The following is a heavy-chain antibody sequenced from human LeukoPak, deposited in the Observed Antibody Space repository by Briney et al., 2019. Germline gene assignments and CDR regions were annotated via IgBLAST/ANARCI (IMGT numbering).Heavy chain of an antibody. CDR1: GGTFSSYA. Sequence: GASVKVSCKASGGTFSSYAISWVRQAPGQGLEWMGGIIPIFGTANYAQKFQGRVTITAGESTSTAYMELSSLRSEDTAVYYCARDRIAVAGTVPDYWGQGTLVTVSS. CDR3: ARDRIAVAGTVPDY. J-gene: IGHJ4*02. CDR2: IIPIFGTA. V-gene: IGHV1-69*13. D-gene: IGHD6-19*01.